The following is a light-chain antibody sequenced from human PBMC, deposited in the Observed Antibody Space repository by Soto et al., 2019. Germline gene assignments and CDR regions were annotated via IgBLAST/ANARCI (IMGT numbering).Light chain of an antibody. V-gene: IGKV1-9*01. CDR1: QDVSRY. Sequence: DIQLTQSPSFLSASVGDRVTITCRASQDVSRYLAWYQHKPGQAPNLLIYAASTLRSGVPSRFSGSGSETEFTLTISSLQPEDFAAYYCQQLNSYVFAFGPGTKVDIK. J-gene: IGKJ3*01. CDR3: QQLNSYVFA. CDR2: AAS.